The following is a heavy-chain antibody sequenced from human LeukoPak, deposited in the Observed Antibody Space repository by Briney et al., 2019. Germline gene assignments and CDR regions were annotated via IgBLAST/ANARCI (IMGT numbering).Heavy chain of an antibody. J-gene: IGHJ4*02. CDR2: INHSGYT. V-gene: IGHV4-34*01. Sequence: SETLSLTCAVYGESSFSSYYWSWIRQTPGGALEWIGEINHSGYTNYNPSLKGRVTLSIGTSKNQFSLRLNSVTAADTAVYYCSRQVVGNDYWGQGTLVTVSS. CDR1: GESSFSSYY. CDR3: SRQVVGNDY. D-gene: IGHD3-22*01.